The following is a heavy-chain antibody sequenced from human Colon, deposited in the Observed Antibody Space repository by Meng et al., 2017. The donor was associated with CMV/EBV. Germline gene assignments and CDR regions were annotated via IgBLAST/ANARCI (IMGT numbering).Heavy chain of an antibody. CDR2: IRYDGSNK. D-gene: IGHD2-2*02. Sequence: GESLKISCAASGFTFSDYYMSWIRQAPGKGLEWVAFIRYDGSNKYYADSVKGRFTISRDNSKNTLYLQMNSLRAEDTAVYYCAKVDQLLYKEPHYYGMDVWGQGTTVTVSS. V-gene: IGHV3-30*02. J-gene: IGHJ6*02. CDR3: AKVDQLLYKEPHYYGMDV. CDR1: GFTFSDYY.